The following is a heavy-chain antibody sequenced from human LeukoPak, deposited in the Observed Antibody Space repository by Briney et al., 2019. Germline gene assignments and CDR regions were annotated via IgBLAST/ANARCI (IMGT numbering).Heavy chain of an antibody. J-gene: IGHJ6*02. CDR1: GFTFTEYA. D-gene: IGHD4-17*01. CDR2: ISPSGDST. CDR3: AKALTYGDYYYGMDV. Sequence: GVSLRLSCAASGFTFTEYAMTWVRQAPGKGLEWVSAISPSGDSTYYADSVKGRFTISRDKSKSTLFLQMNSLRAEDTAVYHCAKALTYGDYYYGMDVWGQGTTVTVSS. V-gene: IGHV3-23*01.